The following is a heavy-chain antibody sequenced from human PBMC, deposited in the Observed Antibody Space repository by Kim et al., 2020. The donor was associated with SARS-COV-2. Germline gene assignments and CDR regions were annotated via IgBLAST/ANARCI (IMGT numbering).Heavy chain of an antibody. CDR3: ARGIAAGDYYYGMDV. D-gene: IGHD6-6*01. J-gene: IGHJ6*02. V-gene: IGHV4-4*02. Sequence: SETLSLTCAVSGGSISSSNWWSWVRQPPGKGLEWIGEIYHSGSTNYNPSLKSRVTISVDKSKNQFSRKLSSVTAADMAVYYCARGIAAGDYYYGMDVWGQGTTVTVSS. CDR2: IYHSGST. CDR1: GGSISSSNW.